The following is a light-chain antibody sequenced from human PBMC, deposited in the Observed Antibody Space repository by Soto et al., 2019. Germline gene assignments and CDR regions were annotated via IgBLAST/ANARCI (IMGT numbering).Light chain of an antibody. CDR2: LGY. Sequence: DIVMSPSPLSVPVTSEEPASISCSYSQSLLNSNGYNYLDWYQPKPGQYPQLRIYLGYNRASGVPDRLSVSGSGTDFTLKISRVEAEDVGVYYCMQALQTPPFGQGTRLEIK. CDR3: MQALQTPP. CDR1: QSLLNSNGYNY. J-gene: IGKJ5*01. V-gene: IGKV2-28*01.